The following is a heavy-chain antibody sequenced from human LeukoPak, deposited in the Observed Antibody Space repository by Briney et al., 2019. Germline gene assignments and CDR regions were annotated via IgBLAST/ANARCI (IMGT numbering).Heavy chain of an antibody. V-gene: IGHV3-23*01. Sequence: GGSLRLSCAASGFTFSSYAMSWVRQAPGKGLGWVSAISGSGGSTYYADSVKGRFTISRDNSKNTLYLQMNSLRAEDTAVYYCAKDRGFWSGYYSVLDYWGQGTLVTVSS. D-gene: IGHD3-3*01. CDR2: ISGSGGST. CDR1: GFTFSSYA. CDR3: AKDRGFWSGYYSVLDY. J-gene: IGHJ4*02.